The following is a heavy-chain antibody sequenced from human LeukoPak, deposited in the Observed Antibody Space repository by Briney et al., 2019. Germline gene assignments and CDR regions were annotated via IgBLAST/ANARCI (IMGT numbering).Heavy chain of an antibody. J-gene: IGHJ4*02. Sequence: PSETLSLTCTVSGGSISSGGYYWSWIRQPPGKGLEWIGYIYHSGSTYYNPSLKSRVTISVDRSKNQFSLKLSSVTAADTAVYYCAREVTGTWDYYDSSGYYGPSDYWGQGTLVTVSS. D-gene: IGHD3-22*01. CDR3: AREVTGTWDYYDSSGYYGPSDY. CDR1: GGSISSGGYY. V-gene: IGHV4-30-2*01. CDR2: IYHSGST.